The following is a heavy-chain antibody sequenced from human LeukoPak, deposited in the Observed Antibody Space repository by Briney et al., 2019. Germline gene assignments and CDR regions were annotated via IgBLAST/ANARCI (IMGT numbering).Heavy chain of an antibody. CDR1: GFTFSSYG. CDR3: AKVGARYYYYGVDV. D-gene: IGHD4-17*01. V-gene: IGHV3-30*18. CDR2: ISYDGSNK. J-gene: IGHJ6*02. Sequence: PGKSLRLSCAASGFTFSSYGMHWVRQAPGKGLEWVAVISYDGSNKYYADSVKGRFTFSRDNSMNTLYLQMNSLRAEDTDVYYCAKVGARYYYYGVDVWGQGTTVTVSS.